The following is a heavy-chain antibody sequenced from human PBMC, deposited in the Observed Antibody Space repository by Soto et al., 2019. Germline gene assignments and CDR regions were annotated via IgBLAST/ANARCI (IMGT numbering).Heavy chain of an antibody. CDR1: GYTFTDYD. J-gene: IGHJ4*02. Sequence: QVQLVQSGAEVKTPGASVKVSCKASGYTFTDYDINWVRQAPGQGLEWVGRMHPSSGKTDYAQNFQARVTMTRDTSISTAYLELSNLGYEDTAVFYCSTWGRDGWYTGFFWGQGTLVTVAS. CDR2: MHPSSGKT. D-gene: IGHD6-19*01. CDR3: STWGRDGWYTGFF. V-gene: IGHV1-8*01.